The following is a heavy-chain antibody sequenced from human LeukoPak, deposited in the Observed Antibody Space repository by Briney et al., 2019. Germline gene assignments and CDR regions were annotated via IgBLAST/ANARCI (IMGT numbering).Heavy chain of an antibody. V-gene: IGHV3-53*01. Sequence: GGSLRLSCAASGFSFSSYAMHWVRQAPGKGLEWVSVIYSGGNTYYADSVKGRFTISRDDSENTLYFQMNNLRAEDTAVYYCARVRPSSWYYFDYWGQGTLVTVSS. CDR3: ARVRPSSWYYFDY. CDR1: GFSFSSYA. J-gene: IGHJ4*02. D-gene: IGHD6-13*01. CDR2: IYSGGNT.